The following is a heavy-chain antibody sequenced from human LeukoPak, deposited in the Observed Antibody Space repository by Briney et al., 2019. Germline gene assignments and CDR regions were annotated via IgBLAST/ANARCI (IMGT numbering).Heavy chain of an antibody. CDR2: ISYDGSNK. Sequence: WGTLRLSCAASGFTFSSYAMHWVRQAPGKGLEWVAVISYDGSNKYYADSVKGRFTISRDNSKNTLYLQMNSLRAEDTAVYYCARDPFSQPSGGGDYWGQGTLVTVSS. CDR1: GFTFSSYA. CDR3: ARDPFSQPSGGGDY. J-gene: IGHJ4*02. D-gene: IGHD2-15*01. V-gene: IGHV3-30*04.